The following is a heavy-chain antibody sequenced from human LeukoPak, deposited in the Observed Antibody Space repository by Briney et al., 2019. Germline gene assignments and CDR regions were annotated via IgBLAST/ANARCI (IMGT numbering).Heavy chain of an antibody. CDR2: INEDGSEK. CDR1: GFTFSNYW. V-gene: IGHV3-7*01. CDR3: ARDRRGVTTYYFDY. Sequence: GGSLRLSCAASGFTFSNYWMSWVRQAPGKGLEWVANINEDGSEKYYVDSVKGRFTISRDNAKNSLYLQMNSLRAEDTAVYYCARDRRGVTTYYFDYWGQGTLVTVSS. J-gene: IGHJ4*02. D-gene: IGHD4-11*01.